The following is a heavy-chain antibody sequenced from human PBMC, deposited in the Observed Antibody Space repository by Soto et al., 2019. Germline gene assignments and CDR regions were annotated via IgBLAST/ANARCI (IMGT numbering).Heavy chain of an antibody. J-gene: IGHJ3*02. CDR3: ARDVFSTGDDAFDI. Sequence: QVQLVESVGGVVQPGRSLRLSCAASGFTFSSYGMHWVRQAPGKGLEWVAVIWYDGSNKYYADSVKGRFTISRDNSKNTLYLQMNSLRAEDTAVYYCARDVFSTGDDAFDIWGQGTMVTVSS. V-gene: IGHV3-33*01. CDR1: GFTFSSYG. D-gene: IGHD2-21*01. CDR2: IWYDGSNK.